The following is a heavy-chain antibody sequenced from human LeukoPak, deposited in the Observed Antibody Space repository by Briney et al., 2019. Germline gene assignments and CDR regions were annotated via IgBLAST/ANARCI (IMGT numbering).Heavy chain of an antibody. D-gene: IGHD3-10*01. J-gene: IGHJ4*02. V-gene: IGHV1-8*01. Sequence: ASVKVSCKASGYTFTTYDLDWVRQATGQGLEWMGWMNPNSGNTGYAQKFQGRVTMTRNISITTAYMELSNLTSEDTAVYYCARRIRGAPTDYWGQGTLVTVSS. CDR1: GYTFTTYD. CDR3: ARRIRGAPTDY. CDR2: MNPNSGNT.